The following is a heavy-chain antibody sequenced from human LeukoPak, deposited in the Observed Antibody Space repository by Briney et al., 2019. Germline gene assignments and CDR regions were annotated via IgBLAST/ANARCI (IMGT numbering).Heavy chain of an antibody. CDR3: ARDYRSSSGRAFDI. V-gene: IGHV3-48*04. Sequence: PGGSLRLSCAASGFNFSPYSMNWVRQAPGKGLEWVSYISTSTSTIYYADSVKGRFTISRDNAKKSLYLQMNSLRAEDSALYYCARDYRSSSGRAFDIWGQGTMDTVSS. J-gene: IGHJ3*02. CDR2: ISTSTSTI. D-gene: IGHD6-13*01. CDR1: GFNFSPYS.